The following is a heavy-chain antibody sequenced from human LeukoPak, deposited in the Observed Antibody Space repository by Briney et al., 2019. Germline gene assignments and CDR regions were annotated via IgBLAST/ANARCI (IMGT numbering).Heavy chain of an antibody. Sequence: PSETLSLTCTVSGDSIRGFYWSWVRQPAGQGLEYIGHMYISGSTTYNPSLKSQVTVSVDLAKNEVSLKLTSVTAADTAIYFCASLDGETFAHWGQGTLVLVSS. CDR3: ASLDGETFAH. CDR1: GDSIRGFY. J-gene: IGHJ4*02. D-gene: IGHD3-3*01. CDR2: MYISGST. V-gene: IGHV4-4*07.